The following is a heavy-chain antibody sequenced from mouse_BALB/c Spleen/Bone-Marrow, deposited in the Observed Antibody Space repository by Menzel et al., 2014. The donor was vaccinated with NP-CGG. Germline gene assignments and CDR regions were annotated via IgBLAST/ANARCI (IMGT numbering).Heavy chain of an antibody. Sequence: QVQLQQSGAEQVRPGSSVKISCESSGYVFSTYWISWVKQRPGQGLEWIGQIYPGDGDTDYNGKFKDKATLTADKSSNTAYMQLSSLTSEDSAVHFCARGGISVDYWGQGTTLTVSS. V-gene: IGHV1-80*01. J-gene: IGHJ2*01. CDR2: IYPGDGDT. CDR1: GYVFSTYW. CDR3: ARGGISVDY.